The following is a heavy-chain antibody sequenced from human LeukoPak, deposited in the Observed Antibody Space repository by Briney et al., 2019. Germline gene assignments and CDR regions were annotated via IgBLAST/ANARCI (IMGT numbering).Heavy chain of an antibody. J-gene: IGHJ4*02. Sequence: GGSLRLSCVGPGISFSGYWMYWVRQAPGKGLVWVSRSNSDGSDTSYADSVKGRFTISRDNAKNTLYLQMNSLRAEDTAVYYCARGSRVGTTTLFPFEYWGQGTLVTVSS. CDR1: GISFSGYW. CDR3: ARGSRVGTTTLFPFEY. D-gene: IGHD1-26*01. CDR2: SNSDGSDT. V-gene: IGHV3-74*01.